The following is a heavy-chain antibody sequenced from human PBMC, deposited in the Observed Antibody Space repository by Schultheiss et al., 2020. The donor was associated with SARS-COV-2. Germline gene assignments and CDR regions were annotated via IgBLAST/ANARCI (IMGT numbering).Heavy chain of an antibody. D-gene: IGHD3-10*01. Sequence: ASVKVSCKASGYTFTGYYMHWVRQAPGQGLEWMGWINPNSGGTNYAQKFQGWVTMTRDTSISTAYMELSRLRSDDTAVYYCARGVVEVQGVIIANGMDVWGQGTTVTVSS. CDR3: ARGVVEVQGVIIANGMDV. CDR1: GYTFTGYY. V-gene: IGHV1-2*04. J-gene: IGHJ6*02. CDR2: INPNSGGT.